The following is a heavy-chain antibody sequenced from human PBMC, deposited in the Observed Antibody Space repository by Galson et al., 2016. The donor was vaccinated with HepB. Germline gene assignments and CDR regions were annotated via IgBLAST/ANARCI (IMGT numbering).Heavy chain of an antibody. Sequence: GYVFYRGPTVYNPSLRSRSVMSVDASKTQFSLNLTSVTAADTAVYYCAKDRRGSSYYFDYWGQGTLVTVSS. D-gene: IGHD1-26*01. J-gene: IGHJ4*02. V-gene: IGHV4-59*01. CDR2: VFYRGPT. CDR3: AKDRRGSSYYFDY.